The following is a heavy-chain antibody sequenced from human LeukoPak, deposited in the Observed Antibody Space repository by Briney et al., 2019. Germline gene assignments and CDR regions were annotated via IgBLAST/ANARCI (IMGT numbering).Heavy chain of an antibody. J-gene: IGHJ4*02. CDR3: ARGPSGYHNT. CDR1: GFTFSSYA. Sequence: GGSLRLSCAASGFTFSSYAMHWVRQAPGKGLEWVAVISHDGSNKYYADSVKGRFTISRDNSKNTLYLQMNSLRAEDTAVYYCARGPSGYHNTGGQGTLVTVSS. V-gene: IGHV3-30*04. D-gene: IGHD5-12*01. CDR2: ISHDGSNK.